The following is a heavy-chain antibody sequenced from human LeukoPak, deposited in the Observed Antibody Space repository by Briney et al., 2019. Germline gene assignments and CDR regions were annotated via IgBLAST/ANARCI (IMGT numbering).Heavy chain of an antibody. D-gene: IGHD3-3*01. CDR3: AKAPTNYDFWSGLGYFDY. V-gene: IGHV3-23*01. J-gene: IGHJ4*02. CDR2: ISGSGGT. Sequence: QPGGSLRLSCAASGFTFSSYAMNWVRQAPGKGLEWVSVISGSGGTYYADSVKGRFTISRDNSKNTLYLQMNSLRAEDTAVYYCAKAPTNYDFWSGLGYFDYWGQGTLVTVSS. CDR1: GFTFSSYA.